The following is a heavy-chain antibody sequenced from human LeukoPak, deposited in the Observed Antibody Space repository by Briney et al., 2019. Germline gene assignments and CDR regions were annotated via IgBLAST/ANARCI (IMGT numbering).Heavy chain of an antibody. J-gene: IGHJ4*02. V-gene: IGHV4-59*01. CDR3: ARGQAIFGVVITESYYFDY. CDR2: IYYSGST. D-gene: IGHD3-3*01. CDR1: GVSISSYY. Sequence: SETLSLTCTVSGVSISSYYWSWIRQPPGKGLEWIGHIYYSGSTNYNPSLKSRVTISVDTSKNQFSLKLSSVTAADTAVYYCARGQAIFGVVITESYYFDYWGQGTLVTVSS.